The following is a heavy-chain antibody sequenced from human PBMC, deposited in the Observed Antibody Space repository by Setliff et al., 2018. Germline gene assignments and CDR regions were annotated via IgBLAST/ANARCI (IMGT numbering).Heavy chain of an antibody. Sequence: PGGSLRLSCAASGFTFSSYAMSWVRQAPGKGLDWVSALSGTGGSTYYADSVKGRFTISRDDSKNTLFLQMNSLRAEDTAVYYCAKDVAITIFGVVTSSPHWGQGTLVTVSS. CDR1: GFTFSSYA. CDR3: AKDVAITIFGVVTSSPH. CDR2: LSGTGGST. J-gene: IGHJ4*02. D-gene: IGHD3-3*01. V-gene: IGHV3-23*01.